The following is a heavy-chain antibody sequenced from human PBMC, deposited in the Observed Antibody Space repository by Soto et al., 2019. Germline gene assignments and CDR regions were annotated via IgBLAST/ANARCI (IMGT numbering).Heavy chain of an antibody. Sequence: SETLSLTCTVSGGSINDFYWSWIRQPPGKGLEWIGYIYYSGRTDYNPSLKGRVPISVDTSKNQFSLKLRSVTAADTAVYYCARVGGVAARTFDYWDQGTLVTVSS. V-gene: IGHV4-59*01. D-gene: IGHD6-6*01. CDR1: GGSINDFY. CDR2: IYYSGRT. J-gene: IGHJ4*02. CDR3: ARVGGVAARTFDY.